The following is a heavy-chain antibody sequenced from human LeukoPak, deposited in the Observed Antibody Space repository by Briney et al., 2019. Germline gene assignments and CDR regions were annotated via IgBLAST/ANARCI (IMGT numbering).Heavy chain of an antibody. CDR1: GYTLTELS. D-gene: IGHD3-22*01. V-gene: IGHV1-24*01. Sequence: ASVKVSCKVSGYTLTELSMHWVRHAPGKGLEWMGGFDPEDGETIYAQKFQGRVTMTEDTSTDTAYMELSSLRSEDTAVYYCATDQVLGKNYYDSSGYRRHYTWGQGTLVTVSS. J-gene: IGHJ5*02. CDR3: ATDQVLGKNYYDSSGYRRHYT. CDR2: FDPEDGET.